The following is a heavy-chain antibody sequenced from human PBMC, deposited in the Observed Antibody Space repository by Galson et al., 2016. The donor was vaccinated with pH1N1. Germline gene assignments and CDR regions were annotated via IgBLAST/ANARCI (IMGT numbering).Heavy chain of an antibody. Sequence: ETLSLTCNVSGGSMRSSDHYWAWIRQPPGKGLEWIGSVFHRGTTYYDLSLKSRVTISIDTSNKRFSLNVTSVSAADAAVYYCAGGVAAASRLDLWGQGSLVAVSS. D-gene: IGHD6-13*01. CDR1: GGSMRSSDHY. CDR2: VFHRGTT. V-gene: IGHV4-39*02. J-gene: IGHJ5*02. CDR3: AGGVAAASRLDL.